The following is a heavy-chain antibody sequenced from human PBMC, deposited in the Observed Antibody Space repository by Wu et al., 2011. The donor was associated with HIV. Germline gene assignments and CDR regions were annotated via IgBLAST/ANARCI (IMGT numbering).Heavy chain of an antibody. D-gene: IGHD3-10*01. CDR1: DDSFSDYY. Sequence: EVHLVQSGPEVKRPGTTLQISCKVSDDSFSDYYKHWIKEAPGGGLEWVGLVLPEDGETIYGDKFQGRVTIAADTSIDTAYMQFSSLRSEDTAVYYCVREIFGSFDPWGQGTQVTVSS. J-gene: IGHJ5*02. CDR3: VREIFGSFDP. CDR2: VLPEDGET. V-gene: IGHV1-69-2*01.